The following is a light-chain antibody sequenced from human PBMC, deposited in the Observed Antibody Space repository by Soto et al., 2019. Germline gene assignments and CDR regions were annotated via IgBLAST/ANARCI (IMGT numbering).Light chain of an antibody. Sequence: EIVMTQSPATLSVSPGERATLSCRASQSVSSDLAWYQHKPGQAPRLLIYGASTRAPGVPARFSGSGSGTEFALTISSLQSEDVAVYFCHHFVSWPWTFGQGTKVEIK. V-gene: IGKV3-15*01. CDR2: GAS. CDR1: QSVSSD. J-gene: IGKJ1*01. CDR3: HHFVSWPWT.